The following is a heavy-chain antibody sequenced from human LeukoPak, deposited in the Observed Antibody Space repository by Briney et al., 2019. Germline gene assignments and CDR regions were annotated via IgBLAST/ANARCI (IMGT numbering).Heavy chain of an antibody. J-gene: IGHJ6*03. Sequence: PGGSLRLSCAAPGFTFSSYGMHWVRQAPGKGLEWVAFIRYDGSNKYYADSVKGRFTISRDNSKNTLYLQMNSLRAEDTAVYYCAKDRKELSYYCYMDVWGKGTTVTVSS. CDR1: GFTFSSYG. CDR2: IRYDGSNK. D-gene: IGHD1-26*01. V-gene: IGHV3-30*02. CDR3: AKDRKELSYYCYMDV.